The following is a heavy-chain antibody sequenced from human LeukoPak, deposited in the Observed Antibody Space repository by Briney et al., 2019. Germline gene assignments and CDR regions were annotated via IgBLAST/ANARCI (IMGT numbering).Heavy chain of an antibody. CDR1: GFTFSDNY. D-gene: IGHD3-10*01. J-gene: IGHJ5*02. Sequence: SGGSLRLSCAASGFTFSDNYMSWIRQAPGKGLEWVSYISSSGSTIYYADSVKGRFTISRDNAKNSLYLQMNSLRAEDTAVYYCAKDLDYYGSGSYSFDPWGQGTLVTVSS. CDR3: AKDLDYYGSGSYSFDP. V-gene: IGHV3-11*04. CDR2: ISSSGSTI.